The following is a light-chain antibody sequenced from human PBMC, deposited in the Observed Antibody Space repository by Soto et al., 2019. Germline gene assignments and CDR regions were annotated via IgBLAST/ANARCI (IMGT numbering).Light chain of an antibody. CDR2: DDS. CDR3: QVWDSSSDLWV. CDR1: NIGSKS. Sequence: SYELTQPPSVSVAPGQTARITCGGTNIGSKSVHWYQQKPGQAPVLVVYDDSDRPSGIPERFSGSNSGNTATLTISRVEAGDEADYYCQVWDSSSDLWVFGGGTKLTVL. J-gene: IGLJ3*02. V-gene: IGLV3-21*02.